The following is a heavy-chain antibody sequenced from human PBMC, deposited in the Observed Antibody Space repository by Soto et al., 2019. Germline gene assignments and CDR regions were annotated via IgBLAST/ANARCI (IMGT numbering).Heavy chain of an antibody. Sequence: GGSLRLSCAASGFTFSSYAMHWVRQAPGKGLEWVAVISYDGSNKYYADSVKGRFTISRDNSKNTLYLQMNSLRAEDTAVYYCARAVPDYYDSSGYGYYFDYWGQGTLVTVSS. D-gene: IGHD3-22*01. CDR3: ARAVPDYYDSSGYGYYFDY. J-gene: IGHJ4*02. CDR1: GFTFSSYA. V-gene: IGHV3-30-3*01. CDR2: ISYDGSNK.